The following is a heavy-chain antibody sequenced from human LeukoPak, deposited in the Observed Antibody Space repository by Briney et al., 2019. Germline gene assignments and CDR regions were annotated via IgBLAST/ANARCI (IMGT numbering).Heavy chain of an antibody. D-gene: IGHD3-3*01. Sequence: GGSLRLSCAASGFTFSSYGMHWVRQAPGKGLEWVAFIRYDGSNKYYADSVKGRFTISRDNSKNTLYLQMNSLRAEDTAVYYCAKAYDFWSARYYYYYMDVWGKGTTVTVSS. V-gene: IGHV3-30*02. CDR3: AKAYDFWSARYYYYYMDV. CDR2: IRYDGSNK. CDR1: GFTFSSYG. J-gene: IGHJ6*03.